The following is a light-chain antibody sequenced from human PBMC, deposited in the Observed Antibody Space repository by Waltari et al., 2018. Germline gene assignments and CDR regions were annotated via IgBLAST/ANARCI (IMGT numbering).Light chain of an antibody. CDR1: QCVSSY. CDR3: QQRSDWLLT. J-gene: IGKJ4*01. CDR2: DAS. V-gene: IGKV3-11*01. Sequence: EIVLTQSPATLSLSPGERATLSCRASQCVSSYLAWYPQKSGQAPRLPIYDASNRATGIPARFSGGGSGTDFTLTISSLEPEDFAVYYCQQRSDWLLTFGGGTKVEIK.